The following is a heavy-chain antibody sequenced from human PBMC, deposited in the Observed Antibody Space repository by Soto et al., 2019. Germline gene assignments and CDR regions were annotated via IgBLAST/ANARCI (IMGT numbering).Heavy chain of an antibody. J-gene: IGHJ4*01. CDR1: GGSISSYY. D-gene: IGHD3-3*01. V-gene: IGHV4-59*13. CDR3: ARAPHYDLWSGSPSEY. CDR2: IYYSGSN. Sequence: PSETLSLTCTVSGGSISSYYWSWIRQPPGKGLEWIGYIYYSGSNNYNPSLKSRVTISVDTSKNQFYLKLSSVTAADTAVYYCARAPHYDLWSGSPSEYWGHGTMVTVSA.